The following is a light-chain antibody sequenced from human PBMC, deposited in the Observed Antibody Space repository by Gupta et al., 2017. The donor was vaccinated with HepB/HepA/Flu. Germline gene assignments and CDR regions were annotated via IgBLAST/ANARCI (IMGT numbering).Light chain of an antibody. CDR2: EVN. V-gene: IGLV2-23*02. CDR1: RSDIGSYNF. Sequence: QSALTQPASVSGSPGQSISISCTGTRSDIGSYNFVSWYQQHPGKAPKVMIYEVNRRPSGVSNRFSGSKSGNTASLTISGLQAEDEADYYCCSYAGTSPQVVFGGGTKLTVL. CDR3: CSYAGTSPQVV. J-gene: IGLJ2*01.